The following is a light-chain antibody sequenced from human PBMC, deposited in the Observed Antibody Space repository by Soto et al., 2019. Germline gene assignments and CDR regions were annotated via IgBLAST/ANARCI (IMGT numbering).Light chain of an antibody. J-gene: IGKJ1*01. CDR2: GAS. V-gene: IGKV3-15*01. CDR3: QQYNNWPRT. CDR1: QSVNSD. Sequence: DIVMTQSAASLSVSPGEGGNLXCSATQSVNSDVGWFQQKTGKAHRHLTSGASTRAHGSPARCSGSDSETEFTRTISSLQSEDVAVYYGQQYNNWPRTFGQGTKVDIK.